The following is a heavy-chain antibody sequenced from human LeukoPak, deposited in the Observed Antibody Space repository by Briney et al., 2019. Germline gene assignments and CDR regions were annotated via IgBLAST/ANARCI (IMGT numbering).Heavy chain of an antibody. Sequence: SETLSLTCTVSGGSLSSYYWSWLRQPAGKGLEWIGRIYTSGSTNYNPSLQSRVTMSVDTSKNQFSLKLSSVTAADTAVYYCARVKWSNCGGDCYLAFDIWGQGTMVTVSS. D-gene: IGHD2-21*02. CDR2: IYTSGST. V-gene: IGHV4-4*07. CDR3: ARVKWSNCGGDCYLAFDI. J-gene: IGHJ3*02. CDR1: GGSLSSYY.